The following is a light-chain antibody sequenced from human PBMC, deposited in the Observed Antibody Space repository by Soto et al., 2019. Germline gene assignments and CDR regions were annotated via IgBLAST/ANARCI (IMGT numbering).Light chain of an antibody. V-gene: IGKV1-5*03. J-gene: IGKJ2*01. CDR1: QSISSW. CDR2: KAS. CDR3: LQYGSLFT. Sequence: DIQMTQSPSTLSASVGDRVTITCRASQSISSWLAWYQQKSGKAPKLLIYKASNLESGVPARFSGSGSGTEFTLIISSLQPDDSATYYFLQYGSLFTFGQGTKLEIK.